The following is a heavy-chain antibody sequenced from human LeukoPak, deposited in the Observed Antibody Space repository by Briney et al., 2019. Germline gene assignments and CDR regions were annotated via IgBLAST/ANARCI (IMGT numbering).Heavy chain of an antibody. J-gene: IGHJ4*02. D-gene: IGHD2-2*01. CDR1: GFTFSGYA. Sequence: GGSLRLSCAASGFTFSGYAMSWVRQAPGKGLEWVSAISGSGGSTYYADSVKGRFTISRDNSKNTLYLQMNSLRAEDTAVYYCAKDCSSTSCYFMAGDYWGQGTLVTVSS. CDR3: AKDCSSTSCYFMAGDY. CDR2: ISGSGGST. V-gene: IGHV3-23*01.